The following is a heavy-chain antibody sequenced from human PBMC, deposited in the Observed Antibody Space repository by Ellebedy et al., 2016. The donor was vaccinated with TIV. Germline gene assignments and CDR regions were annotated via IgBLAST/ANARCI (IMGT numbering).Heavy chain of an antibody. CDR3: ARGGGRVSHGMDV. J-gene: IGHJ6*02. D-gene: IGHD3-16*01. Sequence: GGSLRLXXEASGFTFSTYWMSWVRQAPGKGLEWVANIKQDGSEKYYVDSVKGRFTISRDNAKNSLYLQMNSLRAEDTALYYCARGGGRVSHGMDVWGQGTTVTVPS. V-gene: IGHV3-7*03. CDR2: IKQDGSEK. CDR1: GFTFSTYW.